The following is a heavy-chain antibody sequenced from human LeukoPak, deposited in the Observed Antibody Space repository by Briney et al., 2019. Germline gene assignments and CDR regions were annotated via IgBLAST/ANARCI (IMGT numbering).Heavy chain of an antibody. CDR3: AREQGSGWYKQSAIYFDY. D-gene: IGHD6-19*01. Sequence: ASVKVSCKASRGTLISYAISWVRQAPGQGLEWMGRIIPIFGTANYAQKFQGRVTITTDESKSTAYMELSSLRSEDTAVYYCAREQGSGWYKQSAIYFDYWGQGTLVTVSS. J-gene: IGHJ4*02. CDR1: RGTLISYA. CDR2: IIPIFGTA. V-gene: IGHV1-69*05.